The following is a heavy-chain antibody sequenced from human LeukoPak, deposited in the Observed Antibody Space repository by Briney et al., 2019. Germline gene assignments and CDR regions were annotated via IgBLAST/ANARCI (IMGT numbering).Heavy chain of an antibody. CDR2: ISYDGSNK. D-gene: IGHD3-22*01. J-gene: IGHJ4*02. CDR1: GFTFNNYA. CDR3: ARVDGHSSGYRPFDY. Sequence: PGGPLRLSCAPSGFTFNNYAMNWIRHPPGKGLEWVAVISYDGSNKYYAHSVKSRFTISRDNSKNTAYVQMNSLRAEDTAVYYCARVDGHSSGYRPFDYWGQGTLATVSS. V-gene: IGHV3-30*04.